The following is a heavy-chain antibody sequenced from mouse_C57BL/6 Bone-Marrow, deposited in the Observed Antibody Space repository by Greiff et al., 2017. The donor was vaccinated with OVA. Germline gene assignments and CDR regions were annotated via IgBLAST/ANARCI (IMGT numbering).Heavy chain of an antibody. Sequence: EVQGVESGPELVKPGASVKISCKASGYSFTDYNMNWVKQSNGKSLEWIGVINPNYGTTSYNQKFKGKATLTVDQSSSTAYMQLNSLTSEDSAVYYCARGGIYYDYDDSHYYAMDYWGQGTSVTVSS. CDR1: GYSFTDYN. V-gene: IGHV1-39*01. D-gene: IGHD2-4*01. CDR3: ARGGIYYDYDDSHYYAMDY. J-gene: IGHJ4*01. CDR2: INPNYGTT.